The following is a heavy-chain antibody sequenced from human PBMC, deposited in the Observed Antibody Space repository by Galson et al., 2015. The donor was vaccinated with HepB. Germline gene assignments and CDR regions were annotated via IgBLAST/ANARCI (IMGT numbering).Heavy chain of an antibody. CDR3: ARAAPGKDFDY. J-gene: IGHJ4*02. CDR2: TYYRSKWYN. CDR1: GDSVSSNSVT. V-gene: IGHV6-1*01. D-gene: IGHD6-25*01. Sequence: CAISGDSVSSNSVTWNWIRQSPSRGLEWLARTYYRSKWYNDYSVSARSRITINADTSKNQFSLQLNSVTPDDTAVDYCARAAPGKDFDYWGQGTLVTV.